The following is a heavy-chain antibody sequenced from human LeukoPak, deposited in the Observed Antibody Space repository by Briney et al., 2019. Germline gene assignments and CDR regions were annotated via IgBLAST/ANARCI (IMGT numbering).Heavy chain of an antibody. CDR1: GYTFTGYY. Sequence: GASVKVSCKTSGYTFTGYYMHWVRQAPGQGLEWMGWINPNSGGTNYAQKFQGRVTMTRDTSISTAYMELSRLRSDDTAVYYCARASPSSSWYGYFDYWGQGTLVTVSS. CDR2: INPNSGGT. CDR3: ARASPSSSWYGYFDY. D-gene: IGHD6-13*01. J-gene: IGHJ4*02. V-gene: IGHV1-2*02.